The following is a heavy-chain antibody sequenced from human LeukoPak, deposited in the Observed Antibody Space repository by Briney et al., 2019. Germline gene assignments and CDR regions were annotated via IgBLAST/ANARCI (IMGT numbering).Heavy chain of an antibody. CDR3: ARAHYDYLWGSYRFRGFDI. CDR1: GFTFSTYA. V-gene: IGHV3-23*01. D-gene: IGHD3-16*02. J-gene: IGHJ3*02. Sequence: AGGSLRLSCAASGFTFSTYAMSWVRQAPGMGLEWVSSISRTGLTTYYADSVKGRFTISRDNSNKTVYLQMNSLRAEDTAVYYCARAHYDYLWGSYRFRGFDIWGQGTMVTVSS. CDR2: ISRTGLTT.